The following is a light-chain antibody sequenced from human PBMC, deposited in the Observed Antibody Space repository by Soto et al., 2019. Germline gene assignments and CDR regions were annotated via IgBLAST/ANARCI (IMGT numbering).Light chain of an antibody. CDR2: DDN. V-gene: IGLV1-51*01. J-gene: IGLJ1*01. CDR1: SSNIGGNS. CDR3: GSWDSSLSAYV. Sequence: AVLTQPRSVCASTAQKVTISYTGSSSNIGGNSVSWYQQLPGTAPKLLIYDDNKRPSGIPDRFSGSKSGTSATLGVTGFQTGDEADYCCGSWDSSLSAYVFGTGTKV.